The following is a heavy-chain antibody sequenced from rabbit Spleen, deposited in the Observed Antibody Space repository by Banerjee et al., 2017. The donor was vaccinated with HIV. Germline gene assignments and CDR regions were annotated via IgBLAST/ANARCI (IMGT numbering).Heavy chain of an antibody. D-gene: IGHD1-1*01. V-gene: IGHV1S40*01. CDR3: ARDTSSSFSSYGMDL. CDR2: IDAGDSGFT. J-gene: IGHJ6*01. CDR1: GFSFNSNYY. Sequence: QSLEESGGDLVKPGASLTLTCTASGFSFNSNYYMCWVRQAPGKGLEWVVCIDAGDSGFTYFANWAKGRFTISKTSSTTVTLQMTSLTAADTATYFCARDTSSSFSSYGMDLWGPGTLVTVS.